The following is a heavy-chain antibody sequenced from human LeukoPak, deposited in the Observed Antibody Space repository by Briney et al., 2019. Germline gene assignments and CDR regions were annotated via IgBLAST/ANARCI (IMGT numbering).Heavy chain of an antibody. CDR3: AKGFAGGVNY. CDR2: IGGGSGTT. V-gene: IGHV3-23*01. Sequence: GGSLRLSCAASGFTFSSYAMTWVRQAPGKGLEWVSSIGGGSGTTHYADSVKGRFTISRDNPKNTLYVQMNSLRVEDTAVYYCAKGFAGGVNYWGQGTLITVYS. J-gene: IGHJ4*02. D-gene: IGHD3-10*01. CDR1: GFTFSSYA.